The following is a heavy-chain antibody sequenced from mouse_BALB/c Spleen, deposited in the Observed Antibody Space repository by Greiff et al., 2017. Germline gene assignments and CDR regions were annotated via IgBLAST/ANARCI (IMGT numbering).Heavy chain of an antibody. CDR3: ATITTATGGFAY. J-gene: IGHJ3*01. V-gene: IGHV2-5-1*01. D-gene: IGHD1-2*01. CDR1: GFSLTSYG. Sequence: VHLVESGPSLVQPSQSLSITCTVSGFSLTSYGVHWVRQSPGKGLEWLGVIWRGGSTDYNAAFMSRLSITKDNSKSQVFFKMNSLQADDTAIYYCATITTATGGFAYWGQGTLVTVSA. CDR2: IWRGGST.